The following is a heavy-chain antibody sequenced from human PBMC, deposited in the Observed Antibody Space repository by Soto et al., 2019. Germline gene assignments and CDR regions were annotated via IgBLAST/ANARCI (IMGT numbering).Heavy chain of an antibody. CDR2: IYSGGST. Sequence: GGSLRLSCAASGFTVSSNYMSWVRQAPGKGLEWVSVIYSGGSTYYADSVKGRFTISRDNSKNTLYLQMNSLRAEDTAVYYCARGTTVTTYANDYWGQGTLVTVSS. CDR3: ARGTTVTTYANDY. D-gene: IGHD4-17*01. J-gene: IGHJ4*02. CDR1: GFTVSSNY. V-gene: IGHV3-66*01.